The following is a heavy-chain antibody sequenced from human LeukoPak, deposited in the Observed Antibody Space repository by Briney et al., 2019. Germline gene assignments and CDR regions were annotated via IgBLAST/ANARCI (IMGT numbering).Heavy chain of an antibody. Sequence: SETLSLTCTVSGGSISSYYWSWIRQPPGKGLEWIGYIYYSGSTNYNPSLTSRVTISVDTSKNQCSLTLSSVTAADTAVYYCARGRRYDSSGYYYPFDYWGQGTLVTVSS. CDR1: GGSISSYY. V-gene: IGHV4-59*01. CDR3: ARGRRYDSSGYYYPFDY. D-gene: IGHD3-22*01. CDR2: IYYSGST. J-gene: IGHJ4*02.